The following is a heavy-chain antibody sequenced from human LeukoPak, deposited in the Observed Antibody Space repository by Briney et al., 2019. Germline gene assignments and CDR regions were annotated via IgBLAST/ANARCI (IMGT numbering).Heavy chain of an antibody. CDR2: INPNSGGT. J-gene: IGHJ4*02. Sequence: ASVKVSCKASEYTFTDYYMHWLRQAPGQGLEWMGWINPNSGGTNYAQTFQGRVTLTRDTSISTAYLELSSLTSDDTAVYFCARQGSNSSGWYPVDDWGQGTLVTVSS. CDR3: ARQGSNSSGWYPVDD. V-gene: IGHV1-2*02. D-gene: IGHD6-19*01. CDR1: EYTFTDYY.